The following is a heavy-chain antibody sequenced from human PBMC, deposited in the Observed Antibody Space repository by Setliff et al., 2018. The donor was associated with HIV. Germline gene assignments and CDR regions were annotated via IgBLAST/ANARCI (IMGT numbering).Heavy chain of an antibody. CDR1: GYNFTNFW. CDR2: IYPYNSDV. J-gene: IGHJ2*01. V-gene: IGHV5-51*01. CDR3: AIQQMEGTYYSVWSSYLKRTPPDGADWYFDL. Sequence: PGESLKISCKAPGYNFTNFWIAWVRQMPGKGLDYMGIIYPYNSDVTYSPSFQGQITISADRSLSTAYLQWSSLKASDTAIYYWAIQQMEGTYYSVWSSYLKRTPPDGADWYFDLWGPGTLVTVSS. D-gene: IGHD3-3*01.